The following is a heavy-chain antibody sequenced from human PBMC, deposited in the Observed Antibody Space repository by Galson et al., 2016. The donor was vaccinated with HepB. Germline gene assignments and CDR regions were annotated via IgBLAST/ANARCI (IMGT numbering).Heavy chain of an antibody. CDR2: INAGSDNA. D-gene: IGHD6-19*01. CDR3: ARPYRSGWYQGYFDY. Sequence: SVKVSCKASGYTLSNYAMHWVRQAPGQRLEWMGWINAGSDNARYFQKFPGRVTITRDTSASTVYMELSSRRSEDTAVYYCARPYRSGWYQGYFDYWGQGTLVSVSS. CDR1: GYTLSNYA. J-gene: IGHJ4*02. V-gene: IGHV1-3*01.